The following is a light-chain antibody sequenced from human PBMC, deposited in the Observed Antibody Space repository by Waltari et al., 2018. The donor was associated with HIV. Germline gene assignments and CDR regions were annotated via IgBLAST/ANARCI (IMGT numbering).Light chain of an antibody. J-gene: IGLJ2*01. Sequence: QSLLTPPPPSPGTPGQSVSTPCSRTSSNTRTHYLYWYQQFPGTAPKLLIYRNNKRPSGVPDRFSGSKSGTSASLAISGLRSDDEADYYCAAWDDTLTVVFGGGTKLTVL. CDR1: SSNTRTHY. CDR3: AAWDDTLTVV. V-gene: IGLV1-47*01. CDR2: RNN.